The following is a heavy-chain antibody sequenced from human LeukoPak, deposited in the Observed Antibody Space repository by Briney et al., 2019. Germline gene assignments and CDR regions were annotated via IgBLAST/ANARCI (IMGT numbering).Heavy chain of an antibody. CDR3: AGHHPRNTVDF. CDR1: GGSIATSTYY. V-gene: IGHV4-39*01. CDR2: IYYSGST. J-gene: IGHJ4*02. D-gene: IGHD2-8*02. Sequence: SETLSLTCAVSGGSIATSTYYWGWIRQPPGTGLEWIGNIYYSGSTFYNPSLMSRVTISVDTSQNQFSLKLSSVTAADTAVYYCAGHHPRNTVDFWGQGTLVTVSS.